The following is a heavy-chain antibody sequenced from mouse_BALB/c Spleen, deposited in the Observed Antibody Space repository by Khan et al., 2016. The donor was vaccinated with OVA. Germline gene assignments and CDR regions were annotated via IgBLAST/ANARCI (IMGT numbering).Heavy chain of an antibody. Sequence: EVQLQESGPELMKPGASVKISCKASGYSFTSYYIHWVMQSHGKSLEWIGYIDPFSGGTTYNQKLKGKATLTVDKYSRTVYIHLSNLTSEDSAVYYCKRHGYVAWFTYWGQGTLVTVSA. J-gene: IGHJ3*01. D-gene: IGHD2-2*01. V-gene: IGHV1S135*01. CDR2: IDPFSGGT. CDR3: KRHGYVAWFTY. CDR1: GYSFTSYY.